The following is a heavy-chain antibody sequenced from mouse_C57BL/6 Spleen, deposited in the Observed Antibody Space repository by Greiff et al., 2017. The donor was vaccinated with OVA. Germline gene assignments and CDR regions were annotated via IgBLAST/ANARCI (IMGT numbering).Heavy chain of an antibody. V-gene: IGHV1-72*01. CDR2: IDPNSGGT. CDR1: GYTFTSYW. Sequence: QVQLKQPGAELVKPGASVKLSCKASGYTFTSYWMHWVKQRPGRGLEWIGRIDPNSGGTKYNEKFKSKATLTVDKPSSTAYMQLSSLTSEDSAVYYCAREGIYYGYDRGDYWGQGTTLTVSS. D-gene: IGHD2-2*01. CDR3: AREGIYYGYDRGDY. J-gene: IGHJ2*01.